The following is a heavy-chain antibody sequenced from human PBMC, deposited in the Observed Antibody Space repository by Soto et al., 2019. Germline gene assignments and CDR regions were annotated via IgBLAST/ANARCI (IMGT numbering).Heavy chain of an antibody. V-gene: IGHV1-24*01. D-gene: IGHD6-19*01. J-gene: IGHJ4*02. CDR2: FDPEDGET. CDR3: ATLLEVGIAVAVTPYYFDY. CDR1: GYTLTELS. Sequence: ASVKVSCKVSGYTLTELSMHWVRQAPGKGLEWMGGFDPEDGETIYAQKFQGRVTMTEDTSTDTAYMELSSLRSEDTAVYYCATLLEVGIAVAVTPYYFDYWGQGTLVTVSS.